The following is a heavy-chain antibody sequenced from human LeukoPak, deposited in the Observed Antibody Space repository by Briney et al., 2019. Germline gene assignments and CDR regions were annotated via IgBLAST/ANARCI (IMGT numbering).Heavy chain of an antibody. Sequence: TGGSLRLSCAVSGFTFSSYSMSWVRQATGKGLEWVSVIYSGGSTYYADSVKGRFTISRDNSKNTLYLQMNSLRAEDTAVYYCVRGDYGDYTLFDYWGQGTLVTVSS. V-gene: IGHV3-53*01. CDR2: IYSGGST. CDR3: VRGDYGDYTLFDY. J-gene: IGHJ4*02. D-gene: IGHD4-17*01. CDR1: GFTFSSYS.